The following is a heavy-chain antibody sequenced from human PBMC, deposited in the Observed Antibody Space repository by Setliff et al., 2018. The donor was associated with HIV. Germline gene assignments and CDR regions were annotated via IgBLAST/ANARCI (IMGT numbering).Heavy chain of an antibody. D-gene: IGHD6-19*01. Sequence: SVKVSCKTSGGTFSSYAISWVRQAPGQGLEWMGGIIPIFGTANYAQKFQGRVTITADESTSTTYMELSSLRSEDTAAYYCASVVRSSGWYLKDGDAFDIWGQGTMVTVS. V-gene: IGHV1-69*13. CDR2: IIPIFGTA. CDR3: ASVVRSSGWYLKDGDAFDI. J-gene: IGHJ3*02. CDR1: GGTFSSYA.